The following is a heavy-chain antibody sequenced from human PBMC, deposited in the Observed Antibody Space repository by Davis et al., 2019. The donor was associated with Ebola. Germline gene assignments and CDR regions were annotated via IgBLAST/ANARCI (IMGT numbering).Heavy chain of an antibody. CDR1: GFSFGDYA. CDR3: ARPVRDGDYPFDY. D-gene: IGHD4-17*01. V-gene: IGHV3-49*04. J-gene: IGHJ4*02. Sequence: GGSLRLSCTASGFSFGDYAMSWVRQAPGKGLEWVGFIRSKAYGGTTEYAASVKGRFTISRDDSKSIAYLQMNSLRAEDTAVYYCARPVRDGDYPFDYWGQGTLVTVSS. CDR2: IRSKAYGGTT.